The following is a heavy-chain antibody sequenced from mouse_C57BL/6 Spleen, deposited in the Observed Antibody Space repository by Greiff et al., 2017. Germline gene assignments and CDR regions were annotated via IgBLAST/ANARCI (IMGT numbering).Heavy chain of an antibody. Sequence: ESGPELVKPGASVKLSCKASGYTFTSYDINWVKQRPGQGLEWIGWIYPRDGSTKYNEKFKGKATLTVDTSSSTAYMELHSLTSEASAVYFCARDYYGSSYWYFDVWGTGTTVTVSS. CDR1: GYTFTSYD. CDR2: IYPRDGST. CDR3: ARDYYGSSYWYFDV. V-gene: IGHV1-85*01. J-gene: IGHJ1*03. D-gene: IGHD1-1*01.